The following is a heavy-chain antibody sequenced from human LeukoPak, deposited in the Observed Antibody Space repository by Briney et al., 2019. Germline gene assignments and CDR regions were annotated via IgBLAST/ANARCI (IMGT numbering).Heavy chain of an antibody. CDR1: GYTFTGYY. Sequence: ASVKVSCKASGYTFTGYYMHWVRQAPGQGLEWMGWVNPNSGGTNYAQKFQGRVTMTRDTSISTAYMELSRLRSDGTAVYYCARIAVAGPYFDYWGQGTLVTVSS. CDR3: ARIAVAGPYFDY. CDR2: VNPNSGGT. D-gene: IGHD6-19*01. J-gene: IGHJ4*02. V-gene: IGHV1-2*02.